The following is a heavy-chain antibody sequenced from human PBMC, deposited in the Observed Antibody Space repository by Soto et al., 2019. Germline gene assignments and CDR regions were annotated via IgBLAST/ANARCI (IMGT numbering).Heavy chain of an antibody. D-gene: IGHD4-4*01. Sequence: QVQLVQSGAEVKKPGSSVKVSCKASGGTFSSYAISWVRQAPGQGLEWMGGIIPIFGTANYAQKFQGRVTITADESTSTAYMELSSLRSEDTAVYYCARALDDYSNRGRGYYFDYWGQGTLVTVSS. J-gene: IGHJ4*02. V-gene: IGHV1-69*12. CDR2: IIPIFGTA. CDR1: GGTFSSYA. CDR3: ARALDDYSNRGRGYYFDY.